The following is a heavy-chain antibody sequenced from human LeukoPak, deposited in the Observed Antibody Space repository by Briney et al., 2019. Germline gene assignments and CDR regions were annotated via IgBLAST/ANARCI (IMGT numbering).Heavy chain of an antibody. Sequence: SETLSLTCAVYGGSFSGYYWSWIRQPPGKGLEWIGEINHSGSTNYNPSLKSRVTISVDTSKNQFSLKLSSVTAAGTAVYYCARGRVRYWFDPWGQGTLVTVSS. J-gene: IGHJ5*02. CDR3: ARGRVRYWFDP. CDR2: INHSGST. CDR1: GGSFSGYY. V-gene: IGHV4-34*01.